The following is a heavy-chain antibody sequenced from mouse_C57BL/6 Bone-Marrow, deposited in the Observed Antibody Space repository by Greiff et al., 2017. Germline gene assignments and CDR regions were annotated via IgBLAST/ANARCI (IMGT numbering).Heavy chain of an antibody. CDR2: INPGSGGT. CDR3: AREWVAYAMDY. Sequence: VQLQESGAELVRPGTSVKVSCKASGYAFTNYLIEWVKQRPGQGLGWIGVINPGSGGTNYNEKFKGKATLTADKSSSTAYMQLSSLTSDDSAVYFCAREWVAYAMDYWGQGTSVTVSS. J-gene: IGHJ4*01. V-gene: IGHV1-54*01. CDR1: GYAFTNYL. D-gene: IGHD1-1*02.